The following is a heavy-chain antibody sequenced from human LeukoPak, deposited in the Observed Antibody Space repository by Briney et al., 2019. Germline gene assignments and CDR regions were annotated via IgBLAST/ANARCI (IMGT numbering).Heavy chain of an antibody. Sequence: GRSLRLSCAASGFTFSSYGMHWVRQAPGKGLEWVAVISYDGSNKYYADSVKGRFTISRDNSKNTLYLQMNSLRAEDTAVYYCAKGGMEWSYYMDVWGKGTTVTVSS. J-gene: IGHJ6*03. V-gene: IGHV3-30*18. D-gene: IGHD3-3*01. CDR1: GFTFSSYG. CDR3: AKGGMEWSYYMDV. CDR2: ISYDGSNK.